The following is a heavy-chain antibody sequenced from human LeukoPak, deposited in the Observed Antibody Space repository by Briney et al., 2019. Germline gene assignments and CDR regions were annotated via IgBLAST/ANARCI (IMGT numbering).Heavy chain of an antibody. CDR2: IRYDGSNK. CDR3: AKAYGYSGARERSDY. J-gene: IGHJ4*02. Sequence: PGGSLRLSCAASGFTFSSYGMHWVRQAPGKGLEWVAFIRYDGSNKYYADSVKGRFTISRDNSKNTLYLQMNSLRAEDTAVYYCAKAYGYSGARERSDYWGQGTLVTVSS. CDR1: GFTFSSYG. V-gene: IGHV3-30*02. D-gene: IGHD5-12*01.